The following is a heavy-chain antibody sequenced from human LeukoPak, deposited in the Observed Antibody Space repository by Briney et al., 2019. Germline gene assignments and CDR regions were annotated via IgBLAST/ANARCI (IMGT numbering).Heavy chain of an antibody. CDR1: GGSISSSSYY. J-gene: IGHJ4*02. D-gene: IGHD3-22*01. CDR3: ARRVDSSGKFDY. Sequence: KTSETLSLTCTVYGGSISSSSYYWGWLRQPPGKGLEWIGSIDYSGSIYYNPSLKRRFTISVETSKNQLCLKLRYVTAADTAVYYCARRVDSSGKFDYWGQGTLVTVSS. V-gene: IGHV4-39*01. CDR2: IDYSGSI.